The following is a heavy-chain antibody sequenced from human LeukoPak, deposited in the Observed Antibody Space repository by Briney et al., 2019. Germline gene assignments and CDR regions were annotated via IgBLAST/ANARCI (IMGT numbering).Heavy chain of an antibody. Sequence: GASVKVSCKASGYTFTGYYMHWVRQAPGQGLEWMGWINPNSGGTNYAQKFQGRVTMTRDTSISTAYMELSRLRSDDTAVYYCFPPDIVATMREDWFDPWGQGTLVTVSS. CDR3: FPPDIVATMREDWFDP. V-gene: IGHV1-2*02. CDR2: INPNSGGT. CDR1: GYTFTGYY. D-gene: IGHD5-12*01. J-gene: IGHJ5*02.